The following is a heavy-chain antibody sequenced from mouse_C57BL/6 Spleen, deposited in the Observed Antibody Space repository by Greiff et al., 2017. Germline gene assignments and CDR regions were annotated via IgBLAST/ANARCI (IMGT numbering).Heavy chain of an antibody. V-gene: IGHV1-74*01. CDR2: IHPSDSDT. Sequence: QVQLKQPGAELVKPGASVKVSCKASGYTFTSYWMHWVKQRPGQGLEWIGRIHPSDSDTNYNQKFKGKATLTVDKSSSTAYMQLSSLTSEDSAVYYCAIWDGSSSVDYWGQGTTLTVSS. J-gene: IGHJ2*01. CDR1: GYTFTSYW. CDR3: AIWDGSSSVDY. D-gene: IGHD1-1*01.